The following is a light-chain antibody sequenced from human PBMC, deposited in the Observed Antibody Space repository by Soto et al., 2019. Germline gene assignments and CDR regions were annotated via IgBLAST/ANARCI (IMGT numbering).Light chain of an antibody. V-gene: IGLV2-8*01. CDR2: EVS. Sequence: QSALTQPPSASGSLGQSVTISCTGTSSDVGGYNYVSWYQQHPGKAPKLMISEVSKRPSGVPDRFSGSKSGNAASLTVSGLQAEDEADYYCSPYAGNNQHVFGAGTKLTVL. CDR3: SPYAGNNQHV. J-gene: IGLJ1*01. CDR1: SSDVGGYNY.